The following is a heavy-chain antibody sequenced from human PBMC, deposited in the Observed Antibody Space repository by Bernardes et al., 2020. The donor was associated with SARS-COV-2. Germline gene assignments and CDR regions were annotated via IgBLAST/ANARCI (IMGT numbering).Heavy chain of an antibody. CDR1: GASMTASY. CDR2: MFYSGTT. V-gene: IGHV4-59*01. Sequence: SETLSLTCTVSGASMTASYRSWIRQPPGKGLEWIGSMFYSGTTNYNPSLKSRVSISVDTSKHQFSLRVASVTAADTAVYYCARHISSGWSNWFDPWGQGTLVTVSS. D-gene: IGHD6-19*01. J-gene: IGHJ5*02. CDR3: ARHISSGWSNWFDP.